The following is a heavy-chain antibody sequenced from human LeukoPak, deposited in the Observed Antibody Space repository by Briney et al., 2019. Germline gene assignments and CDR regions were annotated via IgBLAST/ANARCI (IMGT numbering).Heavy chain of an antibody. CDR2: VYSGGYT. V-gene: IGHV3-53*01. Sequence: GGSLRLSCAVFGFTVSNSYVNWVRQAPGKGLEWVSLVYSGGYTYYADSVKGRFTISRDNSKNSLYLQMSSLRAEDTAVYYCAKDTMGSGWTPGAFDIWGQGTMVTVSS. J-gene: IGHJ3*02. CDR3: AKDTMGSGWTPGAFDI. D-gene: IGHD6-19*01. CDR1: GFTVSNSY.